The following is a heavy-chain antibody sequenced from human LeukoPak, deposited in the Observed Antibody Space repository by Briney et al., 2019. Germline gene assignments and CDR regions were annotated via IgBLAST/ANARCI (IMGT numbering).Heavy chain of an antibody. D-gene: IGHD3-3*01. CDR2: IYTSGST. Sequence: SQTLSLTCTVSGGSISSGSYYWSWIRQLAGKGLEWIGRIYTSGSTNYNPSLKSRVTISVDTSKNQFSLKLSSVTAADTAVYYCARGLARAIFGVVIHYYYYGMDVWGQGTTVTVSS. J-gene: IGHJ6*02. V-gene: IGHV4-61*02. CDR3: ARGLARAIFGVVIHYYYYGMDV. CDR1: GGSISSGSYY.